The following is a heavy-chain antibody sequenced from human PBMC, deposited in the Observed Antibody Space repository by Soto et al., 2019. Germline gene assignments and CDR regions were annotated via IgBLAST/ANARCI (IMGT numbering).Heavy chain of an antibody. CDR2: IIPILGIA. V-gene: IGHV1-69*08. CDR1: GGTFSSYT. CDR3: AREDGIAVSGLDY. Sequence: QVQLVQSGAEVKKPGSSVKVSCKASGGTFSSYTISWVRQAPGQGLEWMGRIIPILGIANYAQKFQGRVTITADKSTSTAYMELSSLRSEDPALYYCAREDGIAVSGLDYWGQGTLVTVAS. D-gene: IGHD6-19*01. J-gene: IGHJ4*02.